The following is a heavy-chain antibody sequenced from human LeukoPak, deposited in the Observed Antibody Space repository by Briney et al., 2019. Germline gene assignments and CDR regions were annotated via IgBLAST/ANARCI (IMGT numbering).Heavy chain of an antibody. CDR3: ARYSGSKGNAFDI. CDR1: GYTFTGYY. CDR2: INPNSGGT. Sequence: ASVKASCKASGYTFTGYYMHWVRQAPGQGLEWMGWINPNSGGTNYAQKFQGRVTMTRDTSISTAYMELSRLRSDDTAVYYCARYSGSKGNAFDIWGQGTMVTVSS. V-gene: IGHV1-2*02. J-gene: IGHJ3*02. D-gene: IGHD1-26*01.